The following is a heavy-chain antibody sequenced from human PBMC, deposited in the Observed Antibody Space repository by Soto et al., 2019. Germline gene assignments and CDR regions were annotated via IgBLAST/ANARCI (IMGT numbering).Heavy chain of an antibody. CDR2: INPSGGGT. CDR1: GYTFTSYY. D-gene: IGHD3-9*01. V-gene: IGHV1-46*03. CDR3: ARGGQLRYLDWLLDY. J-gene: IGHJ4*02. Sequence: QVQLVQSGAKVKKPGASVKVSCKASGYTFTSYYMHCVRQAPGQGLEWMGIINPSGGGTSYAQKFQGRVTMTRDTSTSTVYMELSSLRSEDTAVYYCARGGQLRYLDWLLDYWGQGTLVTVSS.